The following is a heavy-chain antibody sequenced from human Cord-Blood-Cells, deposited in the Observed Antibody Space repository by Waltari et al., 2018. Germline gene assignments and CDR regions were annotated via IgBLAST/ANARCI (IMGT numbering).Heavy chain of an antibody. CDR3: ARHYGSGSYSNWFDP. CDR1: GGSFSGYS. V-gene: IGHV4-34*01. Sequence: QVQLQQWGAGLLKPSETLSLTSAVYGGSFSGYSSRWTRRPPGKGLEWIGEINHSGSTNYNPSLKSRVTISVDTSKNQFSLKLSSVTAADTAVYYCARHYGSGSYSNWFDPWGQGTLVTVSS. J-gene: IGHJ5*02. D-gene: IGHD3-10*01. CDR2: INHSGST.